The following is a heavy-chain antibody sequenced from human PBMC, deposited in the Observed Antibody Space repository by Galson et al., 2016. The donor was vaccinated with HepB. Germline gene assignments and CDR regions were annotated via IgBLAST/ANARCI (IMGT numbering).Heavy chain of an antibody. CDR3: ARAPHQWGLDV. CDR1: GFTFRDYG. D-gene: IGHD2-8*01. Sequence: LRLSCAASGFTFRDYGMNWVRQAPGKGLEWVSFISTTSSFVYYADSVKGRFTISRDNAKNSLFLQMNSLRAEGTAVYYCARAPHQWGLDVWGQGTTVTVS. CDR2: ISTTSSFV. J-gene: IGHJ6*02. V-gene: IGHV3-21*06.